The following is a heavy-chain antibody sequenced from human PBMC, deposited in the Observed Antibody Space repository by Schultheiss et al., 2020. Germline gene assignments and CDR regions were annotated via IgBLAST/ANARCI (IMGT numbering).Heavy chain of an antibody. CDR2: INHSGST. V-gene: IGHV4-34*01. CDR3: AREVGQQLVRDCWFDP. CDR1: GGSFSGYY. J-gene: IGHJ5*02. D-gene: IGHD6-13*01. Sequence: SETLSLTCAVYGGSFSGYYWSWIRQPPGKGLEWIGEINHSGSTYYNPSLKSRATISVDTSKNQFSLKLSSVTAADTAVYYCAREVGQQLVRDCWFDPWGQGTLVTVSA.